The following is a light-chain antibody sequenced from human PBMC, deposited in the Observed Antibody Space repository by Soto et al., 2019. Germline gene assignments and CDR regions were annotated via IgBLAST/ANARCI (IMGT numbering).Light chain of an antibody. Sequence: AIQLSQSPSSLSASVGDRGTSTCQASQGISSALAWYQQKPGKAPKLLIYDASSLESGVPSRFSGSGSGTDFTLTISSLQPEDFATYYCQQFNSYPLTFGGGTKVDIK. CDR3: QQFNSYPLT. V-gene: IGKV1-13*02. CDR2: DAS. J-gene: IGKJ4*01. CDR1: QGISSA.